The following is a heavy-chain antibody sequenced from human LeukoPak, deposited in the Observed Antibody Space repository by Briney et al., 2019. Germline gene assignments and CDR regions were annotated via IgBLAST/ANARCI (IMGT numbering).Heavy chain of an antibody. CDR1: GGSITSGDYY. V-gene: IGHV4-61*02. D-gene: IGHD6-13*01. CDR2: IFTSGST. CDR3: ARVAFKYSSTNWFFDL. J-gene: IGHJ2*01. Sequence: SETLSLTCTVSGGSITSGDYYWSWIRQPAGKGLEWIGRIFTSGSTNYNPSLKSRVTISVDTSKNQFSLNLNSVTAADTAVYYCARVAFKYSSTNWFFDLWAVARWSLSPQ.